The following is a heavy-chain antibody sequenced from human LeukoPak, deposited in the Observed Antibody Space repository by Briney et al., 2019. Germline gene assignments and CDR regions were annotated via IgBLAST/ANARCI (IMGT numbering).Heavy chain of an antibody. J-gene: IGHJ4*02. D-gene: IGHD6-19*01. Sequence: SVKVSCEASGGTFSSYAISWVRQAPGQGLEWMGGIIPIFGTANYAQKFQGRVTITADESTSTAYMELSSLRSEDTAVYYCATESQWLFYFDYWGQGTLVTVSS. V-gene: IGHV1-69*13. CDR3: ATESQWLFYFDY. CDR1: GGTFSSYA. CDR2: IIPIFGTA.